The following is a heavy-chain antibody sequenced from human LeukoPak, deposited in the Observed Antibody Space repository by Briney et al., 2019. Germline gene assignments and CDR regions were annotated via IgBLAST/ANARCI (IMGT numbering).Heavy chain of an antibody. V-gene: IGHV3-21*01. D-gene: IGHD3-22*01. CDR2: ISSSSSYI. Sequence: GGSLRLSCAASGFTFSSYSMNWVRQAPGKGLEWVSSISSSSSYIYYADSVKGRFTISRDNAKNSLYLQMNSLRAEDTAVYYCASDGYYDSSGYMGVAFDIWGQGTMVTVSS. CDR3: ASDGYYDSSGYMGVAFDI. J-gene: IGHJ3*02. CDR1: GFTFSSYS.